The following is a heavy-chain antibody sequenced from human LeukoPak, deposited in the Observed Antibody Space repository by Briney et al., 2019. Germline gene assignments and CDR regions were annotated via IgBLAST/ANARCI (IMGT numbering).Heavy chain of an antibody. CDR2: ISSSSSYI. V-gene: IGHV3-21*01. Sequence: GGSLRLSCAASGFTFSSYSMNWVRQAPGKGLEWVSSISSSSSYIYYADSVKGRFTISRDNAKNSLYLQMNSLRAEDTAVYYCAQWGSSGSDFDYWGQGTLVTVSS. J-gene: IGHJ4*02. D-gene: IGHD6-19*01. CDR3: AQWGSSGSDFDY. CDR1: GFTFSSYS.